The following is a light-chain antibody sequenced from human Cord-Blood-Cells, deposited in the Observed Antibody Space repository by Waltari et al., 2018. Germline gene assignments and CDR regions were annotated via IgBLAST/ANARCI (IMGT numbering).Light chain of an antibody. J-gene: IGKJ2*01. CDR3: QQYGSSPRT. Sequence: EIVLTQSPGTLSLSPGERATLSCRASQSVSSSYLAWYQQKPGQAPRLLIYGASGRATDIPDRCSGSGSGTDFPLTISRLETEDFAVYYCQQYGSSPRTFGQGTKLEIK. CDR1: QSVSSSY. CDR2: GAS. V-gene: IGKV3-20*01.